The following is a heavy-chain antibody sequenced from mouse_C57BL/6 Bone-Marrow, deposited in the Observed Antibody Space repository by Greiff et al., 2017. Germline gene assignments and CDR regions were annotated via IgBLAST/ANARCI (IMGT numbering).Heavy chain of an antibody. CDR1: GYAFTNYL. CDR2: INPGSGGT. V-gene: IGHV1-54*01. J-gene: IGHJ2*01. D-gene: IGHD3-2*02. CDR3: TRQTAQATGYFDY. Sequence: QVQLKQSGAELVRPGTSVKVSCKASGYAFTNYLIEWVKQRPGQGLEWIGVINPGSGGTNYNEKFKGKATLTADKSSSTAYMQLSSLTSEDSAVYFCTRQTAQATGYFDYWGQGTTLTVSS.